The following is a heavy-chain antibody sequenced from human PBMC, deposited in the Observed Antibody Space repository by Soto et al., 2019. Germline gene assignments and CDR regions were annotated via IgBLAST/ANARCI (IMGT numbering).Heavy chain of an antibody. V-gene: IGHV4-30-4*01. CDR1: GGSVGSGEYY. CDR3: ARDVAHGYTETV. CDR2: IYDSGIT. J-gene: IGHJ3*01. D-gene: IGHD5-18*01. Sequence: QVQLQESGPGLVKPSQTLSLACTVSGGSVGSGEYYYSWIRQPPGKGLEWIGYIYDSGITNYTPSLKGRVTMSLDRSNNQVSLKLSSVTAADTAVYSCARDVAHGYTETVWGKGTMVTVSS.